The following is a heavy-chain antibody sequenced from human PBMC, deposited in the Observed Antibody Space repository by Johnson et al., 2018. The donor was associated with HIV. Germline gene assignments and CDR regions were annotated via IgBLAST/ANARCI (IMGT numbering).Heavy chain of an antibody. D-gene: IGHD5-24*01. CDR2: ISYDGSNK. CDR1: GLSFSNFG. V-gene: IGHV3-30*18. Sequence: QVQLVESGGGVVQPGKSLTLSCVGSGLSFSNFGIHWVRQAPGKGLEWVAVISYDGSNKFYLDSVKGRFTISRDNSKNTLYLQMTSLRVEDAAVYYCAKDVGDGYNRWGCFDFWGQGTMVTVST. CDR3: AKDVGDGYNRWGCFDF. J-gene: IGHJ3*01.